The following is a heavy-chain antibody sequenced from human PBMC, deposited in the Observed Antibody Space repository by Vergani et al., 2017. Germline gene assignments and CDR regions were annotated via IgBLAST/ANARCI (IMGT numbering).Heavy chain of an antibody. V-gene: IGHV3-30-3*02. Sequence: QVQLVESGGGVVQPGRSLRLSCAASGFTFGDLGIHWVRRAPGKGLEWVALISYDGTNKYYTNSVRGRFTISRDNSKSTLFLQMNSLRTDDTATYYCAKHFRGWGIDYWGQGTQVIVSS. CDR3: AKHFRGWGIDY. CDR1: GFTFGDLG. CDR2: ISYDGTNK. J-gene: IGHJ4*02. D-gene: IGHD3-16*01.